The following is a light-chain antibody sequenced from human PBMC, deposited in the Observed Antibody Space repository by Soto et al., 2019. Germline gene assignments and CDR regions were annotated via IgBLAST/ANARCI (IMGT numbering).Light chain of an antibody. Sequence: IVLTQSPGTLSLSPGERAALSCRASQSVSSSYLAWYQQKPGQAPRLLFHGASNRTTGIAARFSGSGCGTDSTLTLSSLEPEDYAVYYCQQRGDWSPSTFGQGTRLEIK. CDR3: QQRGDWSPST. CDR1: QSVSSSY. V-gene: IGKV3D-20*02. J-gene: IGKJ5*01. CDR2: GAS.